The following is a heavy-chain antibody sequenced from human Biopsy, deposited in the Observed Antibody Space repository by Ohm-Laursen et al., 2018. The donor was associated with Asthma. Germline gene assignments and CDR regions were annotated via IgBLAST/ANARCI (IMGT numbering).Heavy chain of an antibody. CDR2: IFFDGSNK. D-gene: IGHD6-6*01. J-gene: IGHJ4*02. Sequence: SLRLSCSASGFTFHNYVMHWVRQAPGKGLEWVAGIFFDGSNKYYADSVKGRFTISRDNSKDTLYLQVNSLRGDDTAVYYCAKGKTWGRSYYFDYWGQGTLVTVSS. CDR3: AKGKTWGRSYYFDY. CDR1: GFTFHNYV. V-gene: IGHV3-30-3*01.